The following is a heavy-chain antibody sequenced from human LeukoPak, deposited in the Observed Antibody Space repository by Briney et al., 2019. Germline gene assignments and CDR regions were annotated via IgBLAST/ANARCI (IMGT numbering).Heavy chain of an antibody. D-gene: IGHD2-15*01. Sequence: VASVKVSCKASGYTFTGYYMHWVRQAPGQRLEWMGWINPNSGGTNYAQKFQGRVTMTRDTSISTAYMELSRLRSDDTAVYYCARGDCSGGSCYSMIDYWGQGTLVTVSS. CDR3: ARGDCSGGSCYSMIDY. CDR1: GYTFTGYY. V-gene: IGHV1-2*02. J-gene: IGHJ4*02. CDR2: INPNSGGT.